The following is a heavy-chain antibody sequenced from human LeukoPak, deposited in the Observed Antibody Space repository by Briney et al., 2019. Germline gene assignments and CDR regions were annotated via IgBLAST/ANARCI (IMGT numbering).Heavy chain of an antibody. V-gene: IGHV3-23*01. CDR3: AKGYGSS. Sequence: GGSLRLFCGASVFIYSYFVMTWVRQPPGKGLEWVTGISADGGTKYYAEFVKGRFTLSRDNSKDTLYLQMNSLRAEDTALYYCAKGYGSSWGQGTTVTVSS. J-gene: IGHJ6*01. D-gene: IGHD6-13*01. CDR1: VFIYSYFV. CDR2: ISADGGTK.